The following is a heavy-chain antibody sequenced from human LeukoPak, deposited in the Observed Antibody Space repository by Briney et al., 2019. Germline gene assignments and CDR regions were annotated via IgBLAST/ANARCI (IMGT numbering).Heavy chain of an antibody. CDR3: ARTPTYYYGSGSSQDAYYFDY. V-gene: IGHV3-48*01. CDR1: GFTFNSYN. D-gene: IGHD3-10*01. J-gene: IGHJ4*02. Sequence: PGGSLRLSCAASGFTFNSYNMNWVRQAPGKGLEWVSYISSSSSTIYYADSVKGRFTISRDSAKTSLFLQMNSLRAEDTAVYYCARTPTYYYGSGSSQDAYYFDYWGQGTLVTVSS. CDR2: ISSSSSTI.